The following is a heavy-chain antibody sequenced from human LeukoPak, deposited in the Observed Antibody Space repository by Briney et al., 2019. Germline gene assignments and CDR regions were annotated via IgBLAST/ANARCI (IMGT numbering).Heavy chain of an antibody. CDR2: IKQDGSEK. CDR3: ARERITYYFGSGGYYFDY. V-gene: IGHV3-7*01. J-gene: IGHJ4*02. CDR1: AFTFGSSW. Sequence: GGSLRLSCVASAFTFGSSWMSRVRQAPGKGLEWVANIKQDGSEKYYADSVKGRFTISRDTAKNSLFLQMNSLRVEDTAVYYCARERITYYFGSGGYYFDYWGQGTLVTVSS. D-gene: IGHD3-10*01.